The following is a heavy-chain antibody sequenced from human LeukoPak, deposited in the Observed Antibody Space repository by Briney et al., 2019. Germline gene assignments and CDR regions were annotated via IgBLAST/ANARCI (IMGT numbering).Heavy chain of an antibody. CDR2: IKQDGSEK. J-gene: IGHJ4*02. CDR3: ARERGMYYYGSGSYYYFDY. V-gene: IGHV3-7*01. D-gene: IGHD3-10*01. CDR1: GFTFSSYW. Sequence: GGSLRLSCAASGFTFSSYWMSWVRQAPGKGLEWVANIKQDGSEKYYVDSVKGRFTISRDNAKNSLYLQMNSLRAGDTAVYYCARERGMYYYGSGSYYYFDYWGQGTLVTVSS.